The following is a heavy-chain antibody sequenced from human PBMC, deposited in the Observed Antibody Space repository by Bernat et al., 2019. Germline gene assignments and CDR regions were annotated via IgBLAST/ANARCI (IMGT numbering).Heavy chain of an antibody. D-gene: IGHD2-15*01. Sequence: QVQLQQWGAGLLKPSETLSLTCAVYGGSFSGYYWSWIRQPPGKGLEWIGEINHSGSTNYNTSLKSRVNISVDTSKNQFSLKLSPVTAAETAVYYCARGPPYCSGGSCQGKDAFDIWGQGTMVTVSS. V-gene: IGHV4-34*01. J-gene: IGHJ3*02. CDR3: ARGPPYCSGGSCQGKDAFDI. CDR2: INHSGST. CDR1: GGSFSGYY.